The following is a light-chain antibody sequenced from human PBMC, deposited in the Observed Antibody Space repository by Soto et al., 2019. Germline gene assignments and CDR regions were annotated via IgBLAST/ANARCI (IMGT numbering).Light chain of an antibody. CDR3: VTWDDSLNAVV. V-gene: IGLV1-44*01. Sequence: QSVLTQPPSASGTPGQRVTISCSGTSSNIGIKTVNWYQQLPGTAPKLLIHSDNQRPSGVPARFSGSKSGTSASLAISGVQSEDEADYHCVTWDDSLNAVVFGGGTKLTVL. CDR1: SSNIGIKT. CDR2: SDN. J-gene: IGLJ2*01.